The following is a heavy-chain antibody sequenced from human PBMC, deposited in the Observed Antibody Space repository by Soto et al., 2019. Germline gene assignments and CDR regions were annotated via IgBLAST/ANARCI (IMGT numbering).Heavy chain of an antibody. Sequence: SETLSLTCAVSGGSISSGGYSWSWIRQPPGKGLEWIGYIYHSGSTYYNPSLKSRVTISVDRSKNQFSLKLSSVTAADTAVYYCARVRKAGNSADFDYWGQGTLVTVSS. D-gene: IGHD6-19*01. V-gene: IGHV4-30-2*01. CDR1: GGSISSGGYS. CDR3: ARVRKAGNSADFDY. CDR2: IYHSGST. J-gene: IGHJ4*02.